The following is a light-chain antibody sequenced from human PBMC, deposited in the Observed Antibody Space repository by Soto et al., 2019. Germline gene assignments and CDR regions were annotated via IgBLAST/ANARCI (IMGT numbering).Light chain of an antibody. J-gene: IGKJ4*01. V-gene: IGKV3-20*01. CDR3: HHYGTTPLT. Sequence: IVCIQTPGTLSLSHGERATLSCRASQSVSSSYFAWYQPKPVQSPLLLIYGASSGATGIPDRVSGSGSGTDLTLTSVKLEAEEISVYHWHHYGTTPLTFGEGTKVAIK. CDR2: GAS. CDR1: QSVSSSY.